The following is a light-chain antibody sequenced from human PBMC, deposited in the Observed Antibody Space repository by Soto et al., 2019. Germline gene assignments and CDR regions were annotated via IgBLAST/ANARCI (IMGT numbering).Light chain of an antibody. CDR2: GAS. V-gene: IGKV3-20*01. CDR3: QQYGSSPWT. J-gene: IGKJ1*01. CDR1: QSVSSSY. Sequence: IVLTQSPGTLSLSPGERATLSCRASQSVSSSYLAWYQQKPGQAPRPLIYGASSMAIGIPDRFSGSGSGTDFTLTISSLEPEDFGVYYCQQYGSSPWTFGQGTKVAIK.